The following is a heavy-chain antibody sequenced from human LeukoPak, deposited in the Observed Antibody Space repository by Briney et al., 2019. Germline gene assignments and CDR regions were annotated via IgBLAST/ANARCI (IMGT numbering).Heavy chain of an antibody. J-gene: IGHJ4*02. CDR3: AREDSGYYDSSGSFDY. CDR2: ISYDGSNK. D-gene: IGHD3-22*01. V-gene: IGHV3-30*03. CDR1: GFTFSSYG. Sequence: PGRSLRLSCAASGFTFSSYGMHWVRQAPGKGLEWVAVISYDGSNKYYADSVKGRFTISRDNSKNTLYLQMNSLRAEDTAVYYCAREDSGYYDSSGSFDYWGQGTLVTVSS.